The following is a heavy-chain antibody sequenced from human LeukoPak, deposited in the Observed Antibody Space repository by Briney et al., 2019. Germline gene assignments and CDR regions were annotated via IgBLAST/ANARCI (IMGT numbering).Heavy chain of an antibody. CDR3: AGNVGIAAADDAFDI. CDR1: GGSISSYY. J-gene: IGHJ3*02. V-gene: IGHV4-59*01. D-gene: IGHD6-13*01. CDR2: IYYSGST. Sequence: SETLSLTCTVSGGSISSYYWSWIRQPPGKGLEWIGYIYYSGSTNYNPSLKSRVTISVDTSKNQFSLKLSSVTAADTAVYYCAGNVGIAAADDAFDIWGQGTMVTVSS.